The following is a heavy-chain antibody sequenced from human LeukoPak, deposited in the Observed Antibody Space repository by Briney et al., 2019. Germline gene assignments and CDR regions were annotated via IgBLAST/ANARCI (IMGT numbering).Heavy chain of an antibody. CDR3: ARARVAGPGFDY. D-gene: IGHD6-19*01. Sequence: SETLSLTCTVSGGSISSGSYYWSWIRQPAGKGLEWIGRIYTSGSTNYNPSLKSRVTISVDTSKDQFSLKLSSVTAADTAVYYCARARVAGPGFDYWGQGTLVTVSS. V-gene: IGHV4-61*02. CDR1: GGSISSGSYY. J-gene: IGHJ4*02. CDR2: IYTSGST.